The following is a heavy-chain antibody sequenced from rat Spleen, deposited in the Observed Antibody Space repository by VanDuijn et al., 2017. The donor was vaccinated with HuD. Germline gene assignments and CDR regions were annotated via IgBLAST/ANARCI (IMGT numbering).Heavy chain of an antibody. D-gene: IGHD4-3*01. CDR3: VRQDTSGY. Sequence: EVQLVESGGGLVQPGRSLKLSCAASGFTFSDYGVAWVRQAPTKGLEWVATISYGDSSGHSSTYYRDSVKGRFTVSRDNAKNTLYLQLDSLRSEDTATYYCVRQDTSGYWGQGVMVTVSS. CDR2: ISYGDSSGHSST. CDR1: GFTFSDYG. J-gene: IGHJ2*01. V-gene: IGHV5-29*01.